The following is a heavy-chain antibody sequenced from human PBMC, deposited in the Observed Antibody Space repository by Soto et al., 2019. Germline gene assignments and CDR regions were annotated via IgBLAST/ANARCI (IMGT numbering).Heavy chain of an antibody. CDR1: GYSFTSYW. Sequence: GASLKISCKGSGYSFTSYWISWVRQMPGKGLEWMGRIDPSDSYTYYSPSFQGHVTISADKSISTAYLQGSSLKASDTAMYYCARLSGGSRDYAYYHYGMDVWGPGTTVTVSS. J-gene: IGHJ6*02. D-gene: IGHD4-17*01. V-gene: IGHV5-10-1*01. CDR2: IDPSDSYT. CDR3: ARLSGGSRDYAYYHYGMDV.